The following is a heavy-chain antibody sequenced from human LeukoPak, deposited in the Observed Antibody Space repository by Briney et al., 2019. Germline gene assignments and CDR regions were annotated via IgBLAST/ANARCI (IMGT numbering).Heavy chain of an antibody. CDR3: ARASDYCDSSGYYYLSPDY. J-gene: IGHJ4*02. CDR2: INPNSGGT. Sequence: ASVKVSCKASGYTFTGYYMHWVRQAPGQGLEWMGRINPNSGGTNYAQKFQGRVTMTRDTSISTAYMELSRLRSDDTAVYYCARASDYCDSSGYYYLSPDYWGQGTLVTVSS. CDR1: GYTFTGYY. D-gene: IGHD3-22*01. V-gene: IGHV1-2*06.